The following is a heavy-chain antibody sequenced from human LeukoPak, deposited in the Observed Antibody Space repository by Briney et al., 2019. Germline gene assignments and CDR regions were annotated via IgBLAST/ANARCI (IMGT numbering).Heavy chain of an antibody. CDR3: ARVGAGSGSYYPIDP. Sequence: SVKVSCTASGGTFSSYAISWVRQAPGQGLEWMGRIIPILGIANYAQKFQGRVTITADKSTSTAYMELSSLRSEDTAVYYCARVGAGSGSYYPIDPWGQGTLVTVSS. CDR1: GGTFSSYA. D-gene: IGHD3-10*01. J-gene: IGHJ5*02. CDR2: IIPILGIA. V-gene: IGHV1-69*04.